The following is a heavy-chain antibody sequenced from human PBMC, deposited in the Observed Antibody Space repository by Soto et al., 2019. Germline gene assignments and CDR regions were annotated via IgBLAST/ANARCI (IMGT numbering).Heavy chain of an antibody. CDR1: GFTFSSYA. Sequence: PGGSLRLSCAASGFTFSSYAMSWVRQAPGKGLEWVSAISGSGGSTYYANYVKCRFTISRDISKNTLYLQMNSLRAEYAAVYYCFIAYYDILTSYLRYYYYGMDVWGQGTTVTGSS. D-gene: IGHD3-9*01. V-gene: IGHV3-23*01. J-gene: IGHJ6*02. CDR2: ISGSGGST. CDR3: FIAYYDILTSYLRYYYYGMDV.